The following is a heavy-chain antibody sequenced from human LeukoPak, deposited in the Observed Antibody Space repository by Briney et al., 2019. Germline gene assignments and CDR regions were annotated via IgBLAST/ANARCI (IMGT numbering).Heavy chain of an antibody. CDR3: ARSTQYYYGSGSYSDNFDY. V-gene: IGHV1-2*02. CDR1: GYTFTGYY. CDR2: INPNSGGT. J-gene: IGHJ4*02. D-gene: IGHD3-10*01. Sequence: GASVKVSCKASGYTFTGYYMHWVRQAPGQGLEWMGWINPNSGGTNYAQKLQGRVTMTTDTSTSTAYMELRSLRSDDTAVYYCARSTQYYYGSGSYSDNFDYWGQGTLVTVSS.